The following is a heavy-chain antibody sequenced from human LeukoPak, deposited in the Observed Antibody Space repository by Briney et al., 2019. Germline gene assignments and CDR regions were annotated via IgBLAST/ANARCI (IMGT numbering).Heavy chain of an antibody. CDR2: ITSSAGSV. D-gene: IGHD2-2*01. V-gene: IGHV3-23*01. J-gene: IGHJ3*02. CDR1: GFNFGIYA. Sequence: PGGSLRLSCAASGFNFGIYAMTWVRQAPGKGLEWVSAITSSAGSVYYSDSVRGRFTISRDNSKNTMYLQMRSLRVEDTALYYCAGDVGVVAPAATMAFDIWGQGTMVTVSS. CDR3: AGDVGVVAPAATMAFDI.